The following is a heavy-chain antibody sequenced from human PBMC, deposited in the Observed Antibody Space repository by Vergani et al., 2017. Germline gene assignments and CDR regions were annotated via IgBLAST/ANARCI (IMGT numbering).Heavy chain of an antibody. J-gene: IGHJ4*02. CDR2: INLNSGGT. D-gene: IGHD5-12*01. CDR3: ARGYSGLYYFDY. CDR1: GGTFSSYA. Sequence: QVQLVQSGAEVKKPGSSVKVSCKASGGTFSSYAISWVRQAPGQGLEWMGRINLNSGGTNSAQKFQGRVTMTRDTSISTAYMELSRLRSDDTAVYYCARGYSGLYYFDYWGQGTLVTVSS. V-gene: IGHV1-2*06.